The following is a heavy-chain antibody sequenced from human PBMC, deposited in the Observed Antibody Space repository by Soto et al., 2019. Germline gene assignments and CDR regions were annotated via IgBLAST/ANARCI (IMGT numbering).Heavy chain of an antibody. CDR3: AREYYYDSSGYRGYYFDY. J-gene: IGHJ4*02. Sequence: SETLSLTCAVSGGSISSGGYYWSWIRRHPGKGLEWIGYTYYSGGTYYNPSLKSRVTISVDTSKNQFSLKLNSVTAADTAVYYCAREYYYDSSGYRGYYFDYCGQGTVVTVSS. V-gene: IGHV4-31*11. D-gene: IGHD3-22*01. CDR2: TYYSGGT. CDR1: GGSISSGGYY.